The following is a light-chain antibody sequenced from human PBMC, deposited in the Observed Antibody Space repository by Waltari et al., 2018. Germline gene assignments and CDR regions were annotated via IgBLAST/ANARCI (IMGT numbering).Light chain of an antibody. CDR2: GTS. CDR1: QFVGNN. CDR3: QQYKKWPPT. Sequence: IVMTHSPATLSVSPGERATLSCRASQFVGNNLVWYQHKLGQAPRLLIYGTSTRATGIPARFSGRGAGTEFTLTISSLQSEDFAVYYCQQYKKWPPTFGEGTKVEI. J-gene: IGKJ1*01. V-gene: IGKV3-15*01.